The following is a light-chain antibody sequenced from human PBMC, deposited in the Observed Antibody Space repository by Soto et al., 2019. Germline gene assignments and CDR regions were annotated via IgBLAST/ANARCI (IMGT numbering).Light chain of an antibody. V-gene: IGLV2-14*01. CDR2: EVS. J-gene: IGLJ2*01. Sequence: QSVLTQPASVSGSPGQSITISCTGTSSDVGTYTFVSWYQQHPGKAPKLMISEVSHRPSGVSNRFSGSKSGNTASLTISGLQSEDEADYYCSSYTSYTTVLFGGGTKVTVL. CDR3: SSYTSYTTVL. CDR1: SSDVGTYTF.